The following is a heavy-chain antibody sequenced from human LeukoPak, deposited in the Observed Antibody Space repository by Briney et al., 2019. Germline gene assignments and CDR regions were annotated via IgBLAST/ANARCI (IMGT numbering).Heavy chain of an antibody. CDR2: INPNSGGT. D-gene: IGHD2-2*01. CDR1: GYSFTVYY. Sequence: ASVKVSCKASGYSFTVYYIHWVRQAPGQGLEWKGWINPNSGGTNYAQKFQGRVTMTRDTSISTAYMELSRLRSDDTAVYYCAREEDCSSTSCYRFDPWGQGTLVTVSS. CDR3: AREEDCSSTSCYRFDP. V-gene: IGHV1-2*02. J-gene: IGHJ5*02.